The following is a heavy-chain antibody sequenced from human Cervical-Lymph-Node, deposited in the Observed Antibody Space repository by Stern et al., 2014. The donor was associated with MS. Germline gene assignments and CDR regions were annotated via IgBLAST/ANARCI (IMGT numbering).Heavy chain of an antibody. J-gene: IGHJ4*02. D-gene: IGHD4-23*01. CDR2: ISSGGSYI. CDR1: RFTLSFYS. Sequence: VQLGTSGGGLVKPGGAPRPSCAASRFTLSFYSRDWGRPAPGEGRGWVAYISSGGSYIYYADSLKGRFTISRDNAKNSLYLQMNSLRAEDTAVYYCARGRGGNYRYYFDYWGQGTLVTVSS. CDR3: ARGRGGNYRYYFDY. V-gene: IGHV3-21*01.